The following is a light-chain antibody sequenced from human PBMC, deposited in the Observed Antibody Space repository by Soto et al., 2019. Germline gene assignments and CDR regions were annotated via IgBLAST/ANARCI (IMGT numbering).Light chain of an antibody. J-gene: IGLJ2*01. V-gene: IGLV2-14*01. CDR1: SSDVGGYNY. CDR3: SSYTSSTTLV. CDR2: EVS. Sequence: QSALTQPASVSGSHGQSITISCTGSSSDVGGYNYVSWYQQHPGKAPKLMIYEVSNRPSGVSNRFSGSKSGNTASLTISGLQAADEADYYCSSYTSSTTLVFGGGTKLTVL.